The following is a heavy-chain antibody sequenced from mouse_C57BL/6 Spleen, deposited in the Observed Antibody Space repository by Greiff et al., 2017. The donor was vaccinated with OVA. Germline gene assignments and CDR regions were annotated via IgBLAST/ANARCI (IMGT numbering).Heavy chain of an antibody. Sequence: QVQLKESGPGLVQPSQSLSITCTVSGFSLTSYGVHWVRQSPGKGLEWLGVIWSGGSTDYNAAFISSLSISKDNSKGQVSFKMNMLQADDTAIYYCARKGDNGSSYPAWFAYWGQGTLVTVSA. V-gene: IGHV2-2*01. CDR2: IWSGGST. D-gene: IGHD1-1*01. J-gene: IGHJ3*01. CDR3: ARKGDNGSSYPAWFAY. CDR1: GFSLTSYG.